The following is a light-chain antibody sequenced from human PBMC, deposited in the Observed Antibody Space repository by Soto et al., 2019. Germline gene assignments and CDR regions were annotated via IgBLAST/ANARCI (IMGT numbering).Light chain of an antibody. V-gene: IGLV1-40*01. CDR2: GNS. CDR1: SSNIGAGYD. CDR3: QSYDSSLSVV. J-gene: IGLJ2*01. Sequence: QSVLTQPPSVSGAPGQRVTISCTGNSSNIGAGYDVHWYQQLPGTAPKLLSYGNSNRPSGVPDRFSGSKSGTSAYLAITGLQAEDEADYYCQSYDSSLSVVFGGGTKLTVL.